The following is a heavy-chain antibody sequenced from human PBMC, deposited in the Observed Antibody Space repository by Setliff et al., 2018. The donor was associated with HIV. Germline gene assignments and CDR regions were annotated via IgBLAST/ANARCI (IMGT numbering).Heavy chain of an antibody. CDR3: ARDRHFSGYYI. D-gene: IGHD3-3*01. Sequence: ASVKVSCKASGYSFTDYYLHWVRQAPGQGLEWIGWINPNSGGADYAQNFQGRVTMTCDTSINTAYIELSRLTSDDTAVYYCARDRHFSGYYIWGPGTL. J-gene: IGHJ4*02. V-gene: IGHV1-2*02. CDR2: INPNSGGA. CDR1: GYSFTDYY.